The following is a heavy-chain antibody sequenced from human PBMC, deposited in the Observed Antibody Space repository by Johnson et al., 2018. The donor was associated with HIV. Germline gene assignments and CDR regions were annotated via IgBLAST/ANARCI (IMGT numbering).Heavy chain of an antibody. CDR3: TRGGWKVVTSIFAFDI. V-gene: IGHV3-30-3*01. Sequence: QVQLVESGGGVVQPGRSLRLSCAASGFTFSSYAMHWVRQAPGKGLEWVAVTSYDGSNKYYAASVKGRFTISRDNSKNTLYLQMNSLRAEDTAVYYCTRGGWKVVTSIFAFDIWGQGTMVAVSS. D-gene: IGHD2-21*02. CDR1: GFTFSSYA. CDR2: TSYDGSNK. J-gene: IGHJ3*02.